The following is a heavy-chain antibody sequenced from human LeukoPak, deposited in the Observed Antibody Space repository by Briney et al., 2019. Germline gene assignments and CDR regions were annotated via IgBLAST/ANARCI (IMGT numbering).Heavy chain of an antibody. V-gene: IGHV1-46*01. Sequence: ASVKVSCKASGYTFTSYYMHWVRQAPGQGLEWMGIINPSGGSTSYAQKFQGRVTMTRDTSTSTVYMELSSLRSEDTAVYYCARVYRGAGDYDFWSGLGAFDIWGQGTMVTVSS. J-gene: IGHJ3*02. CDR3: ARVYRGAGDYDFWSGLGAFDI. CDR1: GYTFTSYY. CDR2: INPSGGST. D-gene: IGHD3-3*01.